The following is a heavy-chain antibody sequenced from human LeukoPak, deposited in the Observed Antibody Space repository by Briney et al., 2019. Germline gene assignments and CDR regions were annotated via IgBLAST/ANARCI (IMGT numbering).Heavy chain of an antibody. J-gene: IGHJ4*02. V-gene: IGHV1-18*01. Sequence: GASVKVSCKVSGYTLTELSMHWVRQAPGKGLEWMGWISAYNGNTNYAQKLQGRVTMTTDTSTSTAYMELKSLRSDDTAVYYCARESRYSGYDFIDYWGQGTLVTVSS. CDR1: GYTLTELS. D-gene: IGHD5-12*01. CDR2: ISAYNGNT. CDR3: ARESRYSGYDFIDY.